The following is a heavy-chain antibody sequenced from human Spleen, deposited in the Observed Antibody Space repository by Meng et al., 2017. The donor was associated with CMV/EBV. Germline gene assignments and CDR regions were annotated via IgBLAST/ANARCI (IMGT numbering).Heavy chain of an antibody. D-gene: IGHD3-3*01. CDR3: ARENYDFWSAYPGDWFDP. CDR2: INHSGST. CDR1: GSLSGYC. J-gene: IGHJ5*02. V-gene: IGHV4-34*01. Sequence: GSLSGYCWSWIRPPPGKGLEWIGEINHSGSTNYNPSLTSRVTISVDTSKNQFSLKLSSVTAADTAVYYCARENYDFWSAYPGDWFDPWGQGTLVTVSS.